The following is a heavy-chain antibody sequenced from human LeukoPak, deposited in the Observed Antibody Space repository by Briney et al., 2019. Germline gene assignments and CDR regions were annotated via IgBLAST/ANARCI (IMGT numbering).Heavy chain of an antibody. CDR2: INHSGST. CDR3: ARGRMYSSSFQYYYYYYYMDV. CDR1: GGSFSGYY. J-gene: IGHJ6*03. Sequence: SETLSLTCAVYGGSFSGYYWSWIRQPPGKGLEWIGEINHSGSTNYNPSLKSRVTISVDTSKNQFSLKLSSVTAADTAVYYCARGRMYSSSFQYYYYYYYMDVWGKGTTVTVSS. D-gene: IGHD6-6*01. V-gene: IGHV4-34*01.